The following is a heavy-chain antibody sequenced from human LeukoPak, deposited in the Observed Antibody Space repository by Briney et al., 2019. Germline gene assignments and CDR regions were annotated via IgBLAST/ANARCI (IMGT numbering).Heavy chain of an antibody. CDR1: GYTFTSYG. D-gene: IGHD6-19*01. V-gene: IGHV7-4-1*02. CDR2: ITTSTGNP. Sequence: ASVKVSCKASGYTFTSYGISWVRQAPGQGLEWMGWITTSTGNPTCAQGFTGRFVFSSDTSVSTAYLQISSLRAEDTAVYYCARDPYAPPSSDLQRFDSWGQGTLVSVSS. CDR3: ARDPYAPPSSDLQRFDS. J-gene: IGHJ5*01.